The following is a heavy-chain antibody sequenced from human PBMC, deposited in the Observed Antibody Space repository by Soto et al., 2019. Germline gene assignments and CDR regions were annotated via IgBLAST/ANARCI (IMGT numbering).Heavy chain of an antibody. CDR1: GDSFNDYY. J-gene: IGHJ6*03. V-gene: IGHV1-2*04. D-gene: IGHD5-12*01. Sequence: QVQLVQSGAEVRKPGASVTVSCRSSGDSFNDYYIHWVRQAPGQGFEWMGWINPNGGVTKYAQKFQRWVSMTRDTSIRTVYMQLSRLRSDGTAVYYCARESGGATATLDYYYFYLDVWGTGTTVTVSS. CDR2: INPNGGVT. CDR3: ARESGGATATLDYYYFYLDV.